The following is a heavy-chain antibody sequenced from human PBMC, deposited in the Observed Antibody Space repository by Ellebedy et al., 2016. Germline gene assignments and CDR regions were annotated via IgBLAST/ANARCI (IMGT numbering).Heavy chain of an antibody. Sequence: GSLRLSCNVSGGSVSSYYWNWIRRPPGKGLEWIGYVFHTGTTNYNPSLKSRVTMSVDTSKSQFSLRLTSVTAADTAVYYCAKWNGGWYAFEVWGQGTMVTVSS. V-gene: IGHV4-59*02. J-gene: IGHJ3*01. CDR1: GGSVSSYY. D-gene: IGHD6-19*01. CDR3: AKWNGGWYAFEV. CDR2: VFHTGTT.